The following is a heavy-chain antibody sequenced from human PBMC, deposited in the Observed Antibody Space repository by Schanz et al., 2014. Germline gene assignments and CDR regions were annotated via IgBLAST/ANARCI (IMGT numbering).Heavy chain of an antibody. V-gene: IGHV3-23*01. CDR3: AKQFLSYYFYGMDV. CDR1: GFTFRSYP. Sequence: EAQLLESGGNLVQPGGSLRVSCVGSGFTFRSYPMTWVRQAPGKGPEWVSAIGGDASRTYYADSVKGRFTISRDNAKNSLYLQMNSLRAEDTAVYYCAKQFLSYYFYGMDVWGQGTTVSVSS. CDR2: IGGDASRT. J-gene: IGHJ6*02.